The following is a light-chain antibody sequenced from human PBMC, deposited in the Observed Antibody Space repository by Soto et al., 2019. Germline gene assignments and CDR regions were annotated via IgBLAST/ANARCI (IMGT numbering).Light chain of an antibody. CDR2: TNN. V-gene: IGLV1-44*01. CDR1: SSNIGSNT. Sequence: QSVLTQPPSASGTPGQRVTISCSGSSSNIGSNTVNWYRQLPGTAPKLLIYTNNQRPSGVADRFSGSKSGTSASLAISGLQSEDEADYYCAVWDDSLNGAVFGGGTQLTVL. CDR3: AVWDDSLNGAV. J-gene: IGLJ7*01.